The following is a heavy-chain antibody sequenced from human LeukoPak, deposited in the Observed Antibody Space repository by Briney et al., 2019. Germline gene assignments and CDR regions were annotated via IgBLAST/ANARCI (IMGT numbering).Heavy chain of an antibody. J-gene: IGHJ4*02. CDR1: GGSISSYY. Sequence: SSETLSLTCTVSGGSISSYYWSWIRQPPGKGLEWIGYIYYTESTNYNPSLKSRVTISVDTSKNQFSLKLSSVTAADTAVYYCARSPYGEYYFDYWGQGTLVTVSS. V-gene: IGHV4-59*01. CDR3: ARSPYGEYYFDY. D-gene: IGHD3-10*01. CDR2: IYYTEST.